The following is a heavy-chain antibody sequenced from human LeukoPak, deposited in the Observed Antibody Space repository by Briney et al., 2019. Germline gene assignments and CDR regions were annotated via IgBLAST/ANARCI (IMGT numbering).Heavy chain of an antibody. CDR3: ARRNTADASIDL. V-gene: IGHV4-59*08. J-gene: IGHJ5*02. D-gene: IGHD2-21*01. CDR2: VFYSGSN. CDR1: GGSIIGHW. Sequence: SETLSLTCSVSGGSIIGHWWSWIRQPPGKGLEWIGDVFYSGSNNYNPSLKSRLTTSLDTSKNQFSLNLRSVTATDTAMYYCARRNTADASIDLWGQGTLVTASS.